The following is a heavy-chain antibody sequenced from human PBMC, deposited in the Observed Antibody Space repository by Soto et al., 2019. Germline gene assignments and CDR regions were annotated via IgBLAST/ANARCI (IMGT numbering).Heavy chain of an antibody. D-gene: IGHD3-22*01. CDR3: ARVVVITKPFGGRRDFDY. V-gene: IGHV4-59*01. Sequence: SETLSLTCTFSGDSRSTYYWSWIRQPPGKGLEWIGYISYSGNTNYNPSLKGRVTMSIDTSKNQLSLKVTSVTPADTAVYYCARVVVITKPFGGRRDFDYWGQGTLVTVSS. J-gene: IGHJ4*02. CDR2: ISYSGNT. CDR1: GDSRSTYY.